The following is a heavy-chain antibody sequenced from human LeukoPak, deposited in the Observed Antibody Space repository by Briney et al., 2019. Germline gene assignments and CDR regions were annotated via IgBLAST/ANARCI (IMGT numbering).Heavy chain of an antibody. CDR1: GFTFASYA. V-gene: IGHV3-30*15. Sequence: GGSLRLSCAASGFTFASYAMHWVRLAPGKGLEWVAVQSSDGSDKFYAASVRGRFTISRDNSKHTLFLRMSSLKAEDTAVYYCARDLTTKQLLFDAFDVWGQGTMVTVSS. J-gene: IGHJ3*01. CDR2: QSSDGSDK. CDR3: ARDLTTKQLLFDAFDV. D-gene: IGHD6-6*01.